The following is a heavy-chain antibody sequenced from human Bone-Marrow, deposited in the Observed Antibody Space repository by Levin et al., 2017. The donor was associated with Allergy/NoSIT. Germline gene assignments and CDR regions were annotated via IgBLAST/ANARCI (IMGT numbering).Heavy chain of an antibody. CDR1: GFTFDDYA. CDR2: ITWNSGNI. V-gene: IGHV3-9*01. D-gene: IGHD6-13*01. Sequence: GGSLRLSCVASGFTFDDYAMHWVRQTPGKGLEWVSSITWNSGNIGYADSEKGRFTISRDNAKKSLYLQMNSLRAEDTALYYCAKDTSSSWYSGGAFDIWGQGTLVTVS. J-gene: IGHJ3*02. CDR3: AKDTSSSWYSGGAFDI.